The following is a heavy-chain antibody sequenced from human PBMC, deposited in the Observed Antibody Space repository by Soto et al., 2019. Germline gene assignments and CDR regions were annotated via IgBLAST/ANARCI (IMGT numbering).Heavy chain of an antibody. CDR2: MYYSGST. CDR1: GGSISSSSYY. Sequence: QLQLQESGPGLVKPSETLSLTCTVSGGSISSSSYYWGWIRQPPGRGLEWIGSMYYSGSTYYNPSIKSRVTISVDTSKHQFSLKLSSVTAADTAVYYCARQEDGELAIVVVPAAIFDPWGQGTLVTVSS. J-gene: IGHJ5*02. D-gene: IGHD2-2*01. V-gene: IGHV4-39*01. CDR3: ARQEDGELAIVVVPAAIFDP.